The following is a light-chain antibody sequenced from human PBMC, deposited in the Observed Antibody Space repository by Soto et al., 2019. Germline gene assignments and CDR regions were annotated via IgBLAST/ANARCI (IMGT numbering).Light chain of an antibody. CDR2: EVS. CDR3: CSYAGSSTFHVV. CDR1: SSDVGSYNL. Sequence: QSALTQPASVSGSPGQSITISCTGTSSDVGSYNLVSWYQQHPGKAPKLMIYEVSKRPSGVSNRFSGSKSGNRASLTISGLQPEDEADYYCCSYAGSSTFHVVFGGGTKLTVL. J-gene: IGLJ2*01. V-gene: IGLV2-23*02.